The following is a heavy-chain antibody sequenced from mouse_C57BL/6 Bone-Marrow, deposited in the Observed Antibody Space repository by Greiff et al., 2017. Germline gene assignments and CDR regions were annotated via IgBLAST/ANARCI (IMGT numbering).Heavy chain of an antibody. J-gene: IGHJ4*01. Sequence: EVKVEESGGGLVQPGGSLKLSCAASGFTFSDAWMDWVRQSPEKGLEWVAEIRNKANNHATYYAESVKGRFTISRDDSKSRVYLQMNSLRAEDTGIDYGTIRLRLAMDYWGQGTSVTVSS. CDR2: IRNKANNHAT. V-gene: IGHV6-6*01. CDR3: TIRLRLAMDY. D-gene: IGHD2-4*01. CDR1: GFTFSDAW.